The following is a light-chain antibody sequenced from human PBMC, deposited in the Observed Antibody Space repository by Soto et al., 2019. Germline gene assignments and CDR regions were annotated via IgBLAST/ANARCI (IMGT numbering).Light chain of an antibody. CDR3: QQYNSYSWT. J-gene: IGKJ1*01. Sequence: DIQMTQSPSILSASVGDRVTITCRASQSISYWLAWYQQKPGKAPTLLIYDASTLESGVPSRFSGSGFGTDFTLTISTLQPEDFGTYYCQQYNSYSWTFGQGTKVDIK. CDR1: QSISYW. CDR2: DAS. V-gene: IGKV1-5*01.